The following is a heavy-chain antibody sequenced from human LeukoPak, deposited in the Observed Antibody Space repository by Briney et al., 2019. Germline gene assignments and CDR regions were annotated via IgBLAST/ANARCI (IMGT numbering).Heavy chain of an antibody. CDR1: GYTFTSYD. CDR3: ARRPSYCSSTSCYRRWFDP. CDR2: MNPNSGNT. V-gene: IGHV1-8*01. D-gene: IGHD2-2*01. J-gene: IGHJ5*02. Sequence: ASVKVSCKASGYTFTSYDINWVRQATGQGLEWMGWMNPNSGNTGYAQKFQGRVTMTRSTSISTAYMELSSLRSEDTAVYYCARRPSYCSSTSCYRRWFDPWGQGTLVTVSS.